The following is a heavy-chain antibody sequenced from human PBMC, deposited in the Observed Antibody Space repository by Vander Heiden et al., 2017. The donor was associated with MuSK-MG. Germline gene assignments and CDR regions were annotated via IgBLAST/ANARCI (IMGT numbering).Heavy chain of an antibody. D-gene: IGHD3-22*01. V-gene: IGHV1-2*02. CDR3: TKRGVGYYYDTSGIQEPPYFDD. Sequence: QAQLVQSGAEVKKPGASVKVSCKASGYTFTGSYIHWVRQAPGQGLKWMGWIHPNNGCTYYAQNFQGRVTMTRDTSISTVYMELTRLTSDDTAIYYCTKRGVGYYYDTSGIQEPPYFDDWGQGSLVTVSS. CDR1: GYTFTGSY. CDR2: IHPNNGCT. J-gene: IGHJ4*02.